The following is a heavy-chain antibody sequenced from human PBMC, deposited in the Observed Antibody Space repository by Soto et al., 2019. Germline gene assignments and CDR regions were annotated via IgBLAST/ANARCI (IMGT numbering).Heavy chain of an antibody. V-gene: IGHV4-59*01. CDR3: ARGVGSSPPRY. CDR2: ISYSGNP. CDR1: GGSISPYY. Sequence: PSETLSLTCTVSGGSISPYYWSWIRQSPGKGLEWIGYISYSGNPYYSPSLKSRVIMSLDTSKNQITLKVASATAADTAVYFCARGVGSSPPRYWGQGTLVTVSS. J-gene: IGHJ4*02. D-gene: IGHD1-26*01.